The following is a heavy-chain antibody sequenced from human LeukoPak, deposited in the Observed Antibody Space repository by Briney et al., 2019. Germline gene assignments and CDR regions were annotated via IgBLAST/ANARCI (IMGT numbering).Heavy chain of an antibody. CDR1: GFTFSDAW. CDR2: IWPDGSYK. D-gene: IGHD3-16*01. V-gene: IGHV3-33*08. Sequence: GGSLRLSCAASGFTFSDAWMNWVRQAPGKGLEWVAAIWPDGSYKYYADSVKGRFTISRDNSKNTVYLQMNTLRDEDTAVYYCARAVGPFDYWGQGTLVTVSS. J-gene: IGHJ4*02. CDR3: ARAVGPFDY.